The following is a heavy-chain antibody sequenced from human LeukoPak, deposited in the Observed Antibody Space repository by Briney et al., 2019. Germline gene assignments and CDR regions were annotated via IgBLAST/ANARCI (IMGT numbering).Heavy chain of an antibody. J-gene: IGHJ4*02. D-gene: IGHD3-10*01. Sequence: SETLSLTCTVSGGSISSYYWSWIRQPAGKGLEWIGRIYTSGSTNYNPSLKSRVTMSVDTSKNQFSLKLSSMTAADTAVYYCARGAYYYGSGKIFDYWGQGTLVTVSS. CDR3: ARGAYYYGSGKIFDY. CDR1: GGSISSYY. V-gene: IGHV4-4*07. CDR2: IYTSGST.